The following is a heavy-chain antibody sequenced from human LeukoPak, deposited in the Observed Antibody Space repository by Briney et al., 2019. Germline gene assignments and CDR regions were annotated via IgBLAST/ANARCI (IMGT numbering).Heavy chain of an antibody. V-gene: IGHV3-30*02. D-gene: IGHD5-18*01. Sequence: GGSLRLSCAASGFTFSGCGMHWVRQAPGKGLEWVAFIWYDGRDKYYADSVKGRFTISRDNSKNTLYLQMTSLRAEDTAIYYCAKDPYSYGSYFDYWGQGTLVTVSS. CDR2: IWYDGRDK. CDR1: GFTFSGCG. J-gene: IGHJ4*02. CDR3: AKDPYSYGSYFDY.